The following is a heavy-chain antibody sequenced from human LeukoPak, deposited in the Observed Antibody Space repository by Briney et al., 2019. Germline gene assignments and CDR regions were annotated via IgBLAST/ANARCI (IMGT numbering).Heavy chain of an antibody. CDR3: ARLDKQLLRGVDLYYYYMDV. CDR1: GYTFTSYD. V-gene: IGHV1-8*01. Sequence: ASVKVSCKASGYTFTSYDINWVQQATGQGLEWMGWMNSNSGNTGYAQKFQGRVTMTRNTSISTAYMELSSLRSEDTAVYYCARLDKQLLRGVDLYYYYMDVWGKGTTVTVSS. D-gene: IGHD3-10*01. J-gene: IGHJ6*03. CDR2: MNSNSGNT.